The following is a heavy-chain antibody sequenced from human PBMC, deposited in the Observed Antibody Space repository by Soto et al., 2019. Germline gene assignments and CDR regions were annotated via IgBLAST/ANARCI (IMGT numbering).Heavy chain of an antibody. J-gene: IGHJ6*02. CDR2: IYYRGSA. V-gene: IGHV4-39*01. Sequence: KPSETLSLTCTVSGGSIGSSNFYWGWVRLPPGKGLEWIGNIYYRGSAYYNPSLQSRVNIFIDTSQKQFSLRLSSVTAADTAVYYCASGPIDCWSGSRNYDYAMDVWGPGTMVTVSS. D-gene: IGHD3-3*01. CDR1: GGSIGSSNFY. CDR3: ASGPIDCWSGSRNYDYAMDV.